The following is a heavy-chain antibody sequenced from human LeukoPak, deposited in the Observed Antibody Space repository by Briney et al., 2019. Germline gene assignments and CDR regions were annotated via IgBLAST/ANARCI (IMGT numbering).Heavy chain of an antibody. CDR3: ARDVEQWLVVYSYFDY. D-gene: IGHD6-19*01. CDR1: GGSISSYY. Sequence: SETLSLTCTVSGGSISSYYWSWIRQPAGKGLEWIGRIYSTGSANYNPSLKSRVTMSVDTSENQFSLKLSSVTAADTAVYYCARDVEQWLVVYSYFDYWGQGTLVTVSS. CDR2: IYSTGSA. J-gene: IGHJ4*02. V-gene: IGHV4-4*07.